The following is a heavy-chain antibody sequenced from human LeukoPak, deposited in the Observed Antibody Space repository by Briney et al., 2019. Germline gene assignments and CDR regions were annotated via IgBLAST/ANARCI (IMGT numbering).Heavy chain of an antibody. D-gene: IGHD1-26*01. CDR2: IYSGGET. V-gene: IGHV3-66*01. Sequence: GSLRLSCAASGFAVSSSYVAWVRQAPEKGLEWVSIIYSGGETFYADSVRGRFTISRDNSNNTVYLQLDSLRVEDTATYYCARDRSGSYDYWGQGTLVTVSS. J-gene: IGHJ4*02. CDR3: ARDRSGSYDY. CDR1: GFAVSSSY.